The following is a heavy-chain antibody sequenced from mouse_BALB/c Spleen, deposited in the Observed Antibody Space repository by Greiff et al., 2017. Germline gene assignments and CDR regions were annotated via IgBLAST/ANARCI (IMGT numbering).Heavy chain of an antibody. CDR3: ARAVAYYRYDDAMDY. V-gene: IGHV5-6-5*01. Sequence: EVKLVESGGGLVKPGGSLKLSCAASGFTFSSYAMSWVRLTPEKRLEWVASISSGGSTYYPDSVKGRFTISRDNARNILYLQMSSLRSEDTAMYYCARAVAYYRYDDAMDYWGQGTSVTVSS. D-gene: IGHD2-14*01. CDR2: ISSGGST. CDR1: GFTFSSYA. J-gene: IGHJ4*01.